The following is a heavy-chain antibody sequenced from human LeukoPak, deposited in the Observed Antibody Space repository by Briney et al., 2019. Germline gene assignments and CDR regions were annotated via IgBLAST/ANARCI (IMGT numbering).Heavy chain of an antibody. D-gene: IGHD1-26*01. CDR2: ISAYNGNT. J-gene: IGHJ4*02. V-gene: IGHV1-18*01. CDR3: ARGLGGSGSYFLTFDY. CDR1: GYTFTSYS. Sequence: ASVTVSCKASGYTFTSYSINWVRQAPGQRLEWMGWISAYNGNTKYAQKLQGRVTMTTDTSTSTAYMELRSLRSDDTAVYYCARGLGGSGSYFLTFDYWGQGTLDTVSS.